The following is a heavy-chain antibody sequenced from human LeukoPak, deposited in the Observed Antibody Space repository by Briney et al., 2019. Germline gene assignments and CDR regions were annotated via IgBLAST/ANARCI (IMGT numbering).Heavy chain of an antibody. CDR3: AELGITMIGGV. CDR2: ISSSGSTI. D-gene: IGHD3-10*02. J-gene: IGHJ6*04. CDR1: GFTFSSYE. V-gene: IGHV3-48*03. Sequence: GGSLRLSCAASGFTFSSYEMNSVRQAPGKGLEWVSYISSSGSTIYYADSVKGRFTISRDNAKNSLYLQMNSLRAEDTAVYYCAELGITMIGGVWGKGTTVTVSS.